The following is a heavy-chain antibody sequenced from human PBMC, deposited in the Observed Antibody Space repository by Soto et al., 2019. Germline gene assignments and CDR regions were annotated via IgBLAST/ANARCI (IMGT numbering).Heavy chain of an antibody. D-gene: IGHD1-26*01. CDR3: ARDRESVCYYLLTYDGFHA. V-gene: IGHV3-33*01. Sequence: GRSLRLSCPASGFTFSSYGMHWVRQAPGKGLEWVALIYFDGSNKYYEDSVKGRFTISRDNSKNKLYLQMNSLRVEDTAVYYYARDRESVCYYLLTYDGFHAWGQGRMVIVPS. CDR2: IYFDGSNK. CDR1: GFTFSSYG. J-gene: IGHJ3*01.